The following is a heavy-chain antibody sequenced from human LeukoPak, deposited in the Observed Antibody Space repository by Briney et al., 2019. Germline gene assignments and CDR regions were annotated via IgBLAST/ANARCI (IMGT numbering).Heavy chain of an antibody. CDR3: ASPSQPHYYYYMDV. CDR1: GYTFTGYY. CDR2: INPNSGGT. Sequence: ASVKVSCKASGYTFTGYYMHWVRQAPGQGLEWMGWINPNSGGTNYAQKFQGRVTMTRDTSISTAYMELSRLRSDDTAVYYCASPSQPHYYYYMDVWGKGTTVTVSS. V-gene: IGHV1-2*02. J-gene: IGHJ6*03. D-gene: IGHD2-2*01.